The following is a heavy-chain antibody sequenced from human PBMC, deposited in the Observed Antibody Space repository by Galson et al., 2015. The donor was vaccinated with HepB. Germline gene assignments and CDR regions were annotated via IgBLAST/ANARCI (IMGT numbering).Heavy chain of an antibody. CDR3: VAWHDILTGYRDY. CDR1: GGSISSYY. J-gene: IGHJ4*02. CDR2: IYYSGST. D-gene: IGHD3-9*01. Sequence: ETLSFTCTVSGGSISSYYWSWIRQPPGKGLEWIGYIYYSGSTNYNPSLKSRVTISVDTSKNQFSLKLSSVTAADTAVYYCVAWHDILTGYRDYWGQGTLVTVSS. V-gene: IGHV4-59*01.